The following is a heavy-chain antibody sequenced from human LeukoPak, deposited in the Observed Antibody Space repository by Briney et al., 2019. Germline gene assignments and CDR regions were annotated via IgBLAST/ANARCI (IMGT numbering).Heavy chain of an antibody. V-gene: IGHV3-23*01. CDR3: AKAVLLWFGEVGYYFDY. D-gene: IGHD3-10*01. CDR1: GFTFSNYA. J-gene: IGHJ4*02. CDR2: ISGSGGST. Sequence: GGSLRLSCAASGFTFSNYAMSWVRQAPGKGLEWVSAISGSGGSTYYADSAKGRFTISRDNSKNTLFLQMNSLRAEDTAVYYCAKAVLLWFGEVGYYFDYWGQGTLVTVSS.